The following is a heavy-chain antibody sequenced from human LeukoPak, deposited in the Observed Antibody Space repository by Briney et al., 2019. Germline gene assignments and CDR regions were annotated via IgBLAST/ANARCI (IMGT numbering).Heavy chain of an antibody. Sequence: SVKVSCKASGGTFSSYAISWVRQAPGQGLEWMGRIIPILGIANYAQKFQGRVTITADKSTSTAYMELSWLTSDDTARYYCAREYSASEHWGQGTLVTVSS. J-gene: IGHJ4*02. V-gene: IGHV1-69*04. CDR1: GGTFSSYA. CDR2: IIPILGIA. CDR3: AREYSASEH. D-gene: IGHD5-12*01.